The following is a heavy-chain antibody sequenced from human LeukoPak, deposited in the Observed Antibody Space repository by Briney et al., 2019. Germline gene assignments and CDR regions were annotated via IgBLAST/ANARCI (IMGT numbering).Heavy chain of an antibody. CDR3: ASIDYGDYNGGNDY. Sequence: SETLSLTCAVYGGSFSGYYWSWIRQPPGKGLEGIGEINHSGSTNYNPSRKSRVTISVDTSKNQFSLKLSSVTAADTAVYYCASIDYGDYNGGNDYWGQGTLVTVSS. D-gene: IGHD4-17*01. V-gene: IGHV4-34*01. J-gene: IGHJ4*02. CDR1: GGSFSGYY. CDR2: INHSGST.